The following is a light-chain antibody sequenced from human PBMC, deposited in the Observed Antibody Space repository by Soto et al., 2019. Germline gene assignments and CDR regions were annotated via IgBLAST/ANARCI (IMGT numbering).Light chain of an antibody. CDR1: QSISSW. V-gene: IGKV1-5*03. CDR2: KAS. J-gene: IGKJ4*01. CDR3: QHYNAYPPT. Sequence: DIQMTQSPSTLSASVGDRVTITCRASQSISSWLAWYQHKPGKAPNLLIYKASSLESGVPSRFSGSGSGTEFTLTISSLQPDDFASYYCQHYNAYPPTFGGGTKVEIK.